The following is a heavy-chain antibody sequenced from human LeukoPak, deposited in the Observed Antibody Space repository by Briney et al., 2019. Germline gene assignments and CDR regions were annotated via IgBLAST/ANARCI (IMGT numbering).Heavy chain of an antibody. V-gene: IGHV3-30-3*01. CDR2: ISYDGSNK. Sequence: PGRSLRLSCAASGFTFSSYAMHWVRQAPGKGLEWVAVISYDGSNKYYADSVKGRFTISRDNAKNSLYLQMNSLRAEDTAVYYCARDLPYYYDSSGYPPNAFDIWGQGTMVTVSS. CDR3: ARDLPYYYDSSGYPPNAFDI. J-gene: IGHJ3*02. CDR1: GFTFSSYA. D-gene: IGHD3-22*01.